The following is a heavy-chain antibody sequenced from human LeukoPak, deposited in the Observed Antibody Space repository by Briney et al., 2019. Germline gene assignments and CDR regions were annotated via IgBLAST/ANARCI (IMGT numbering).Heavy chain of an antibody. D-gene: IGHD3-16*02. CDR2: ISAYNGNT. Sequence: ASVKVSCKASGYTFTGYYMHWVRQAPGQGLEWMGWISAYNGNTNYAQKFQGRVTMTRDTSISTAYMELSRLRSDDTAVYYCARVAPLRLGELSFLRFWDYWGQGTLVTVSS. CDR3: ARVAPLRLGELSFLRFWDY. V-gene: IGHV1-2*02. CDR1: GYTFTGYY. J-gene: IGHJ4*02.